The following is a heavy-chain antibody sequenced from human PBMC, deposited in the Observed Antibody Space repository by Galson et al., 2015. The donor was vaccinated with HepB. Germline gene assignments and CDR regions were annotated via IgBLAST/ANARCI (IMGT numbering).Heavy chain of an antibody. V-gene: IGHV1-58*02. Sequence: SVKVSCKASGGTFSSYAISWVRQARGQRLEWIGWIVVGSGNTNYAQKFQERVTITRDMSTSTAYMELSSLRSEDTAVYYCAADIAVAATYYYGMDVWGQGTTVTVSS. CDR2: IVVGSGNT. CDR1: GGTFSSYA. D-gene: IGHD6-19*01. CDR3: AADIAVAATYYYGMDV. J-gene: IGHJ6*02.